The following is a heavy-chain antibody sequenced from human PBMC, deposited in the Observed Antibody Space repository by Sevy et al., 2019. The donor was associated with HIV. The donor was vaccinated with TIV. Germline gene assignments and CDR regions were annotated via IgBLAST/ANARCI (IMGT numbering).Heavy chain of an antibody. V-gene: IGHV3-30-3*01. CDR2: ISYDGSIK. CDR3: TREAMAMVATVSTCCGMDV. CDR1: GFTFSSYA. D-gene: IGHD5-12*01. Sequence: GGSLRLSCAASGFTFSSYAMHWVRQAPGKGLEWVAVISYDGSIKYYADSVKGRFTISRDNSKNTLYLQMNSLRAEDTAVYYYTREAMAMVATVSTCCGMDVWGQGTTVTVSS. J-gene: IGHJ6*02.